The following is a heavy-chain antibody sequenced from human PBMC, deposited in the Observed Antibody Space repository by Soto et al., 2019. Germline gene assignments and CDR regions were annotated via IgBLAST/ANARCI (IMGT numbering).Heavy chain of an antibody. CDR3: AKAGYCSGGSCYSPYYYYGMDV. V-gene: IGHV3-30*18. D-gene: IGHD2-15*01. J-gene: IGHJ6*02. Sequence: QVQLVESGGGVVQPGRSLRLSCAASGFTFSSYGMHWVRQAPGKGLEWVAVISYDGSNKYYADSVKGRFTISRDNSKNTLYLKMNSLRAEDTAVYYCAKAGYCSGGSCYSPYYYYGMDVWGQGTTVTVSS. CDR2: ISYDGSNK. CDR1: GFTFSSYG.